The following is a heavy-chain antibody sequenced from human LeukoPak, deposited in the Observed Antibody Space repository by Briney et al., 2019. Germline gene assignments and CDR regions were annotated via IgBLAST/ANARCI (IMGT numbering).Heavy chain of an antibody. CDR3: ARRPYYYYSSAVGAFDI. D-gene: IGHD3-22*01. CDR2: IYPGDSDT. CDR1: GYSFTSYW. Sequence: GESLKISCKGSGYSFTSYWIGWVRQMPGKGLEWMAIIYPGDSDTRYSPSFQGQVTISAHKSISTAYLQWSSLKASDTPMYYCARRPYYYYSSAVGAFDIWGQGTMVTVSS. V-gene: IGHV5-51*01. J-gene: IGHJ3*02.